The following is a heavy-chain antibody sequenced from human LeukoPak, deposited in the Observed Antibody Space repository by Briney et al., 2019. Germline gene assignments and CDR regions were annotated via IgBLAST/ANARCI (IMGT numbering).Heavy chain of an antibody. Sequence: GGSLRLSCVASGIILRSYSMNWVRQAPGKGLEWVSYISSFSGTINYADSVKGRFTISRDNAKNSLYLQMNSLRVEDTAIYYCVKVAKYYYGSETYYFFEHWGQGTPVTASS. CDR2: ISSFSGTI. D-gene: IGHD3-10*01. J-gene: IGHJ4*02. V-gene: IGHV3-48*01. CDR1: GIILRSYS. CDR3: VKVAKYYYGSETYYFFEH.